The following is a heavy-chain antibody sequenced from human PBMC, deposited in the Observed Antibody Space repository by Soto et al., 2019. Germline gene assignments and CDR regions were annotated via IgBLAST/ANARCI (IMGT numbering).Heavy chain of an antibody. CDR1: GGTFSSYT. CDR3: ARDSCNWGPFDY. V-gene: IGHV1-69*08. D-gene: IGHD7-27*01. Sequence: QVQLVQSGAEVKKPGSSVKVSCKASGGTFSSYTISWVRQATGQGLEWLGRIIPILGIANYAQKFQGRVTITADKSTSTAYMELSSMRSEDTAVYYWARDSCNWGPFDYWGQGTLVTVSS. CDR2: IIPILGIA. J-gene: IGHJ4*02.